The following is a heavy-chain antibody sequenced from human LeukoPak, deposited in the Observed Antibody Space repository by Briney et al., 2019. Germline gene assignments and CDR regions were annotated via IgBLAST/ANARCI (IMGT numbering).Heavy chain of an antibody. D-gene: IGHD2-2*03. Sequence: ASVKVSCKTSGYRFTAYPLHWVRQAPGQGLEWLGWMNPHSGETNNAQKFQGRVTMTRDTSISVAYMELSSLRSDDMAVYFCARGMDAEAFQNWGQGTLAIVSS. CDR2: MNPHSGET. V-gene: IGHV1-2*02. CDR3: ARGMDAEAFQN. CDR1: GYRFTAYP. J-gene: IGHJ1*01.